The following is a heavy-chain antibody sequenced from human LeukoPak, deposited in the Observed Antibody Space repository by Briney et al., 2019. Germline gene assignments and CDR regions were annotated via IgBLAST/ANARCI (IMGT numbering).Heavy chain of an antibody. CDR2: IYYSGST. D-gene: IGHD1-26*01. CDR3: ARHGVEATPDYYYMDA. V-gene: IGHV4-39*01. Sequence: PSETLSLTCTVSGGSISSSSYYWGWIRQPPGKGLEWIGSIYYSGSTYYNPSLKSRVTISVDTSKNQFSLKLSSVTAADTAVYYCARHGVEATPDYYYMDAWGKGTTVTVSS. J-gene: IGHJ6*03. CDR1: GGSISSSSYY.